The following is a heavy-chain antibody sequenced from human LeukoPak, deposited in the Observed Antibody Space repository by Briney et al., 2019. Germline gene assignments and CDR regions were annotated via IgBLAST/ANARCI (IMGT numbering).Heavy chain of an antibody. D-gene: IGHD6-6*01. J-gene: IGHJ6*03. CDR3: ARHPSIAARRTYYYYYYMDV. CDR2: IYYSGST. CDR1: GGSISSSSYY. Sequence: YPSQTLSLTCTVSGGSISSSSYYCGWVRQPPGMGLEWIGSIYYSGSTYYNPSLKSPVTISVDTSKNQFSLKLSSVTAADTAVYYCARHPSIAARRTYYYYYYMDVWGKGTTVTVSS. V-gene: IGHV4-39*01.